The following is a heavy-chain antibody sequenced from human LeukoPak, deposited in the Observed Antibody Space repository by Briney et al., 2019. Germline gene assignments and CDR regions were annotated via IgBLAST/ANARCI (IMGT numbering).Heavy chain of an antibody. J-gene: IGHJ4*02. Sequence: GGSLRLSCAASRFTFSTNWMGWVRQAPGKGLEWVASITPAGSEKYYANSMKGRFTISRDNAKNSLFLQMNSLRADDTGVYFCVSGGDSGYWGQGTLVTVSS. CDR3: VSGGDSGY. V-gene: IGHV3-7*03. CDR1: RFTFSTNW. D-gene: IGHD2-21*02. CDR2: ITPAGSEK.